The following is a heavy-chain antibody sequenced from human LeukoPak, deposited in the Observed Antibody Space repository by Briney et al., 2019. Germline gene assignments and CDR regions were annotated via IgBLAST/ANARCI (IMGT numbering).Heavy chain of an antibody. V-gene: IGHV4-34*01. CDR2: INHSRST. CDR1: GGSFSAYY. J-gene: IGHJ6*02. D-gene: IGHD1-26*01. Sequence: SETLSLTCAVYGGSFSAYYWSWIRQPPRKGLGWVGGINHSRSTNYNPSLNSRVTTSVDTSKNQFSLKLSSVTAADTAVYYCARYLSDSGSYPVAYYYYGMDVWGQGTTVTVSS. CDR3: ARYLSDSGSYPVAYYYYGMDV.